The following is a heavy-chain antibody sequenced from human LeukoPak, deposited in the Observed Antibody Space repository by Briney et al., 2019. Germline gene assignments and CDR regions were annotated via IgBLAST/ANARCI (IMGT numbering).Heavy chain of an antibody. J-gene: IGHJ5*02. CDR2: IYYSGST. V-gene: IGHV4-59*08. Sequence: SETLSLTCTVSGGSISSYYWSWIRQPPGKGLEWIGYIYYSGSTNYNPSLKSRVTISVDTSKNQFSLKLSSVTAADTAVYYCARHLRWDWFDPWGQGTLVTVSS. D-gene: IGHD1-26*01. CDR3: ARHLRWDWFDP. CDR1: GGSISSYY.